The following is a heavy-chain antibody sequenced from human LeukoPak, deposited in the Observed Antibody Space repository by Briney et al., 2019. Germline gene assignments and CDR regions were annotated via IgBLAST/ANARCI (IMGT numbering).Heavy chain of an antibody. Sequence: GRSLRLSCAASGFTFSGYAVHWVRQVPGKGLEWVAEISYDGSKEYYADSAKGRFTISRDNSKNTLYLQMNSLRAEDTAVYYCARGVGGYGYDYYYGMDVWGQGTTVTVSS. D-gene: IGHD5-18*01. CDR1: GFTFSGYA. CDR3: ARGVGGYGYDYYYGMDV. J-gene: IGHJ6*02. CDR2: ISYDGSKE. V-gene: IGHV3-30-3*01.